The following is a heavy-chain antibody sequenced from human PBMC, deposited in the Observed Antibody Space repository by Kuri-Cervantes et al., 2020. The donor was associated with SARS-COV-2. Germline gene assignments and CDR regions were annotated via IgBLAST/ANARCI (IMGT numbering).Heavy chain of an antibody. V-gene: IGHV3-23*03. Sequence: ETLSLTCAASGFTFSSYGMSWVRQAPGKGLEWVSVIYSGGSSTYYADSVKGRFTISRDNSKNTLYLQMNSLRAEDTAVYYCAKGGLASGLGYWGQGTLVTVSS. D-gene: IGHD6-19*01. CDR1: GFTFSSYG. CDR3: AKGGLASGLGY. J-gene: IGHJ4*02. CDR2: IYSGGSST.